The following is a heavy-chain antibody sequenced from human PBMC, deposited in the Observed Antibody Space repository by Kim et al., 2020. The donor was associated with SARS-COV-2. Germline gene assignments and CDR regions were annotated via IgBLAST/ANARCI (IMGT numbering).Heavy chain of an antibody. CDR1: GYSFTSYY. D-gene: IGHD5-18*01. CDR2: IYPGDSNT. V-gene: IGHV5-51*01. Sequence: GESLKISCKASGYSFTSYYISWVRQMPGKGLEWMGSIYPGDSNTSYSPSFQGQVTISADKSISTAYLQWSSLKASDTAMYYCAGHDGYSYASWSQGTLPTVSP. J-gene: IGHJ5*02. CDR3: AGHDGYSYAS.